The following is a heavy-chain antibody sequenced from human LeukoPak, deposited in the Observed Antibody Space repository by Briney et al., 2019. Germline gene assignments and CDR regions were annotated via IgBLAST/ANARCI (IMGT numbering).Heavy chain of an antibody. CDR1: GFTFSSYA. CDR2: ILYDETIK. Sequence: GGSLRLSCAASGFTFSSYAMHWVRQAPGKGLEWVAFILYDETIKSSADSVKGRFTISRDNSKNTLYLQMDSLRADDTAVYFCAKDRCTHGVCYNFDFWGQGTLVAVSS. CDR3: AKDRCTHGVCYNFDF. J-gene: IGHJ4*02. V-gene: IGHV3-30-3*01. D-gene: IGHD2-8*01.